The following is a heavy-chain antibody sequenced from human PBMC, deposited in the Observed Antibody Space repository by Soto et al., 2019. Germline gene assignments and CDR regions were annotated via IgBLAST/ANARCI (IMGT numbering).Heavy chain of an antibody. D-gene: IGHD3-10*01. Sequence: GASVKVSCKASGYTFTSYGISWVRQAPGQGLEWMGWISAYNGNTNYAQKLQGRVTMTTDTSTSTAYMELRSLRSDDTAVYYCASFNPNELWYYFDYWGQGNLVPVSS. CDR3: ASFNPNELWYYFDY. V-gene: IGHV1-18*01. CDR2: ISAYNGNT. J-gene: IGHJ4*02. CDR1: GYTFTSYG.